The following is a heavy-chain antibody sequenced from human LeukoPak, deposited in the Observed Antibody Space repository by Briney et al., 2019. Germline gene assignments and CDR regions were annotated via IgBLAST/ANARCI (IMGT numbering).Heavy chain of an antibody. CDR3: ASDPQRVKYFQH. J-gene: IGHJ1*01. V-gene: IGHV3-21*01. Sequence: GGSLRLSCAASGFTFSSYSMNWVRQAPGKGPEWVSSISSSSSYIYYADSVKGRFTISRDNAKNSLYLQMNSLRAEDTAVYYCASDPQRVKYFQHWGQGTLVTVSS. CDR2: ISSSSSYI. CDR1: GFTFSSYS.